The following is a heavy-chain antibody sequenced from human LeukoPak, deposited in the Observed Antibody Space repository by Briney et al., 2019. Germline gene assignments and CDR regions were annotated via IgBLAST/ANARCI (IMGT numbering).Heavy chain of an antibody. Sequence: GGALRLSCAASGLIFNDYYMNWIRQAPGRGLEWLSYISNTGSAAYYADSVKGRFTISRDNAKNLLYLQMNSLRAEDTAVYYCASDSSGYFGPWGQGTLVTVSS. D-gene: IGHD3-22*01. V-gene: IGHV3-11*01. J-gene: IGHJ5*02. CDR3: ASDSSGYFGP. CDR2: ISNTGSAA. CDR1: GLIFNDYY.